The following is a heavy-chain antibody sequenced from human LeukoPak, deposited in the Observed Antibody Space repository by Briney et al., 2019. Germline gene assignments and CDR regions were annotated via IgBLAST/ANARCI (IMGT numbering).Heavy chain of an antibody. CDR2: TYYRSKWYN. CDR3: ARCGLGDSSGELTFDY. D-gene: IGHD6-19*01. Sequence: SQTLSLTCAISGDSVSSNSAAWNWIRQSPSRGLEWLGRTYYRSKWYNDYAVSVKSRITINPDTSKNQFSLQLNSVTPEDTAVYYCARCGLGDSSGELTFDYWGQGTLVTVSS. CDR1: GDSVSSNSAA. V-gene: IGHV6-1*01. J-gene: IGHJ4*02.